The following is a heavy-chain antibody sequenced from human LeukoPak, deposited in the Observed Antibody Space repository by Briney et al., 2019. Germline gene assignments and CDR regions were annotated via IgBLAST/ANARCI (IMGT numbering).Heavy chain of an antibody. CDR2: IYHSGST. CDR3: ARETLSGYDGNDAFDI. D-gene: IGHD5-12*01. V-gene: IGHV4-38-2*02. CDR1: GYSISSGYY. Sequence: PSETLSLTCAVSGYSISSGYYWGWIRQPPGKGLEWIGSIYHSGSTYYNPSLKSRVTISVDTSKNQFSLKLSSVTAADTAVYYCARETLSGYDGNDAFDIWGQVTMVSVSS. J-gene: IGHJ3*02.